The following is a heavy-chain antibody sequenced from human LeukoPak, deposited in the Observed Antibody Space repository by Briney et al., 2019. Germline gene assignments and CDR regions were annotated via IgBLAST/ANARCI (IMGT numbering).Heavy chain of an antibody. CDR2: IVASGAST. V-gene: IGHV3-23*01. CDR1: GFTFSSYA. CDR3: AARRQDCSITTCFYFY. J-gene: IGHJ4*02. D-gene: IGHD2-2*01. Sequence: GGSLRLSCAASGFTFSSYAMSWVRLAPGKGPEWVSAIVASGASTYYADSVKGRFTISRDNSENTLYLHMNSLRAEDTAVYYCAARRQDCSITTCFYFYWGQGTLVTVSS.